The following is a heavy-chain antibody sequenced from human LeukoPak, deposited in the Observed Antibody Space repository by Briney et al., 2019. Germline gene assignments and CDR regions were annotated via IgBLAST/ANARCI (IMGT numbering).Heavy chain of an antibody. CDR2: ISYDGSNK. D-gene: IGHD3-3*01. CDR3: AKDRVAIQGKGYFDY. Sequence: GGSPRLSCAASGFTFSSYGMHWVRQAPGKGLEWVAVISYDGSNKYYADSVKGRFTISRDNSKNTLYLQMNSLRAEDTAVYYCAKDRVAIQGKGYFDYWGQGTLVTVSS. J-gene: IGHJ4*02. CDR1: GFTFSSYG. V-gene: IGHV3-30*18.